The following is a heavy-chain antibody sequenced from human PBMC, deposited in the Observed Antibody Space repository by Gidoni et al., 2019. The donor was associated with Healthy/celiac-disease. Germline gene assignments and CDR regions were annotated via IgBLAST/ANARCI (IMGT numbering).Heavy chain of an antibody. V-gene: IGHV3-43*01. CDR3: AKTGFKDQTLDY. Sequence: EVQLVESGGVVVQPGGSLRLSCAASGFTFDDYTMHWVRQAPGKGLEWVSLISWDGGSTYYADSVKGRFTISRDNSKNSLYLQMNSLRTEDTALYYCAKTGFKDQTLDYWGQGTLVTVSS. CDR2: ISWDGGST. CDR1: GFTFDDYT. D-gene: IGHD3-9*01. J-gene: IGHJ4*02.